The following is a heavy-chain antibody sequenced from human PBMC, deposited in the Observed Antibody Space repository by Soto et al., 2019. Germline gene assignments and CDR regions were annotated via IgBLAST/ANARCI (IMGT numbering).Heavy chain of an antibody. CDR2: IDGSSGAI. CDR3: ARVGGDWWWAFDI. CDR1: GFTFSRYD. J-gene: IGHJ3*02. Sequence: DVQLVESGGGLVQPGASLRLSCAASGFTFSRYDMSWVRQFPGKGLEWVSKIDGSSGAIHYADSVKGRFTISRDNARNSLYLQMNSLRDEDTAVYYCARVGGDWWWAFDIWGQGTMVTVSS. V-gene: IGHV3-48*02. D-gene: IGHD2-8*02.